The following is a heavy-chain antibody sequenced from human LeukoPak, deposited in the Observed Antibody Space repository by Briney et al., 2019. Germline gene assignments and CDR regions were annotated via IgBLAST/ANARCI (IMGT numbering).Heavy chain of an antibody. CDR3: ARDNSVGGIAWWFDP. CDR1: GYTFTSYG. J-gene: IGHJ5*02. Sequence: GASVKVSCKASGYTFTSYGISWVRQAPGQGLEWMGWISAYNGNTNYAQKFQGRITLTRDMSATTDYMELSSLTSEDTAVYYCARDNSVGGIAWWFDPWGQGTLVTVSS. D-gene: IGHD1-26*01. V-gene: IGHV1-18*01. CDR2: ISAYNGNT.